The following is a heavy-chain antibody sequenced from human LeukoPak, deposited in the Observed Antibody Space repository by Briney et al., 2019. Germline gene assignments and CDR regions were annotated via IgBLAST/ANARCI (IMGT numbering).Heavy chain of an antibody. CDR1: GGSFSGYY. CDR2: INHSGST. J-gene: IGHJ4*02. CDR3: ARGLVGGREFDY. V-gene: IGHV4-34*01. Sequence: SETLSLTCAVYGGSFSGYYWSWIRQPPGEGLEWIGEINHSGSTNYNPSLKSRVTISVDTSKNQFSLKLSSVTAADTAVYYCARGLVGGREFDYWGQGTLVTVSS. D-gene: IGHD2-15*01.